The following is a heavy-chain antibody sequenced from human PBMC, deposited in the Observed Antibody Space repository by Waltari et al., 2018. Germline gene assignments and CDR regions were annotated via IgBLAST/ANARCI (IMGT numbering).Heavy chain of an antibody. V-gene: IGHV3-48*03. CDR2: ISSSGSTI. J-gene: IGHJ6*02. CDR3: ARALPLVGGMDV. D-gene: IGHD2-15*01. Sequence: EVQLVESGGGLVQPGGSLRLSCAASGFTFSSYEMNWVRQAPGKGLEWVSYISSSGSTIYYADSVKGRFTISRDNAKNSLYLEMNSLRAEDTAVYYCARALPLVGGMDVWGQGTTVTVSS. CDR1: GFTFSSYE.